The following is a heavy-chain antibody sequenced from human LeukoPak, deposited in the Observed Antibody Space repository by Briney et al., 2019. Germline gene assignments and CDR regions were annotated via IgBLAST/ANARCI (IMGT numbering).Heavy chain of an antibody. Sequence: SETLSLTCTVAVGSIGRSSYYWGWIRQPPGKGLEWIGSIYYSGSTSYSPSLKSRVTISVDTSNNQFSLKVSSVTAADTAVYYCARQAAQTYDYWGQGILVTVSS. V-gene: IGHV4-39*01. CDR1: VGSIGRSSYY. CDR3: ARQAAQTYDY. CDR2: IYYSGST. J-gene: IGHJ4*02.